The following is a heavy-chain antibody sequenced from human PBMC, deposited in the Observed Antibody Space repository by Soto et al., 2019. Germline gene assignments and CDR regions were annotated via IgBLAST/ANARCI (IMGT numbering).Heavy chain of an antibody. Sequence: GGSLRLSCAASGFTVSSNYMSWVRQVPGKGLGWVSVFYSGGSTYYADSVKGRFTISRDNSKNTLYLQMNSLRAEDTAVYYCARDRRWLRPYYYYGMDVWGQGTTVTVSS. CDR2: FYSGGST. J-gene: IGHJ6*02. CDR1: GFTVSSNY. CDR3: ARDRRWLRPYYYYGMDV. D-gene: IGHD5-12*01. V-gene: IGHV3-53*01.